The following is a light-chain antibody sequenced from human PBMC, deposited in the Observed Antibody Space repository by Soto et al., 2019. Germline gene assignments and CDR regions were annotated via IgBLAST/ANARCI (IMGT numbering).Light chain of an antibody. CDR3: QHYKSYPWT. V-gene: IGKV1-9*01. Sequence: IQLTPSPSSLAASVGDRVTITCRASQGISSYLAWYQQTPGKAPKLLIYTASTLQSGVPSRFSGSGSGTEFSLTISNLQPDDFATYYCQHYKSYPWTFGQGTKVDIK. CDR1: QGISSY. J-gene: IGKJ1*01. CDR2: TAS.